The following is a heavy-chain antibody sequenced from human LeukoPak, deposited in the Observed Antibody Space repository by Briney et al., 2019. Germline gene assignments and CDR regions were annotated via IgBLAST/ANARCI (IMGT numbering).Heavy chain of an antibody. CDR3: LRDRSFHSYGRGTDGFAP. CDR1: GYTFNDYY. Sequence: AASVKVSCKASGYTFNDYYIEWVRQAPGQGLEWMGWINSNTGSTKYAQKFEARVTMTRDTAISTAYMELSRLTSDDTALYYCLRDRSFHSYGRGTDGFAPWGQGTLVTVSS. CDR2: INSNTGST. V-gene: IGHV1-2*02. D-gene: IGHD3-10*02. J-gene: IGHJ5*02.